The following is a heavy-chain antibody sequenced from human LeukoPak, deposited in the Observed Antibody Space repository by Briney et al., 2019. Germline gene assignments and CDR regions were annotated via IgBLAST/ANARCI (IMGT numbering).Heavy chain of an antibody. J-gene: IGHJ3*02. CDR3: ARVVVVVAGDAFDI. CDR2: ISSSGSTI. D-gene: IGHD2-15*01. V-gene: IGHV3-11*04. CDR1: GFTFSDYY. Sequence: PGGSLRLSCAASGFTFSDYYMSWIRQAPGKGLEWVSYISSSGSTIYYADSVNGRFTISRDNAKNSLYLQMNSLRAEDTAVYYCARVVVVVAGDAFDIWGQGTMVTVSS.